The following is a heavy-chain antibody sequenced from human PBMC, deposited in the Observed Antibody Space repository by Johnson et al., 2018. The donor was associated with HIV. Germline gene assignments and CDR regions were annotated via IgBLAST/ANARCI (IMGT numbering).Heavy chain of an antibody. D-gene: IGHD3-22*01. CDR1: GFTFDNYD. Sequence: VQLVESGGALVQPGGSLRLSCAASGFTFDNYDMHWVRQTTGKGLEWVSSIGTIGDKYYPDSVKGRFTISRENAKNSLYLQMGSLRAGDTAVYYFARGSYYSYYYDTDKAFDFWGQGTMVTVSS. CDR2: IGTIGDK. J-gene: IGHJ3*01. V-gene: IGHV3-13*01. CDR3: ARGSYYSYYYDTDKAFDF.